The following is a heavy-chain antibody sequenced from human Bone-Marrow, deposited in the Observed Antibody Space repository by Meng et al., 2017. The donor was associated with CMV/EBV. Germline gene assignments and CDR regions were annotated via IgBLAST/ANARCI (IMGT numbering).Heavy chain of an antibody. D-gene: IGHD1-14*01. Sequence: GGSLRLSCAATGYPVSANLMMWVRQAPGKGLEWVSIMFGDGRRFYADSVKGRFTVSGDDSKNTLDLRMNSLRAEDTAVYYRNSNHAAYWGQGTLVTVSP. CDR3: NSNHAAY. J-gene: IGHJ4*02. CDR1: GYPVSANL. CDR2: MFGDGRR. V-gene: IGHV3-53*01.